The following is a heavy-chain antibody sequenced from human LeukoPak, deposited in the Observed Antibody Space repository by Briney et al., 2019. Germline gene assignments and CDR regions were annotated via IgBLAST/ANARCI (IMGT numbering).Heavy chain of an antibody. CDR1: GLTFNTYA. V-gene: IGHV3-30*07. CDR3: TRSGRGAFFKAYFDY. CDR2: VSYDGSKK. Sequence: GVSLRLSCAASGLTFNTYAMHWVRQAPGKGLEWVAVVSYDGSKKFYADSVKGRFTISRDKLNDMLYLQMSSLRDDDTGVYYCTRSGRGAFFKAYFDYWGQGTLVTVSS. J-gene: IGHJ4*02. D-gene: IGHD1-26*01.